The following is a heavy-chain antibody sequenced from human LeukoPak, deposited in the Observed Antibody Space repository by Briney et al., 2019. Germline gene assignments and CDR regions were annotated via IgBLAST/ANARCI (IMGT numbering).Heavy chain of an antibody. CDR2: INPDNGDT. CDR3: ARAGVTPKTGDGFDI. CDR1: GYTFTGYY. D-gene: IGHD4-23*01. V-gene: IGHV1-2*02. Sequence: GASVKVSCKASGYTFTGYYMHWVRQAPGQGLEWMGWINPDNGDTSYAQKFQGRVTMTRDASINTAYMELSNLRSDDTAVYYCARAGVTPKTGDGFDIWGQGTMVTVSS. J-gene: IGHJ3*02.